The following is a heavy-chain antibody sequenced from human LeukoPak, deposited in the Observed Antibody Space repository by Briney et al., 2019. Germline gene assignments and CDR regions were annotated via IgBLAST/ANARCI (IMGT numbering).Heavy chain of an antibody. Sequence: PGGSLRLSCAASGFTFSSYSMNWVRQAPGKGLEWVSSISSSRSYIYYADSVKGRFTISRDNAKNSLYLQMNSLRAEDTAIYYCARVSYVRGVTVYYFYHWGQGTLVTVSS. CDR3: ARVSYVRGVTVYYFYH. J-gene: IGHJ4*02. V-gene: IGHV3-21*01. CDR2: ISSSRSYI. D-gene: IGHD3-10*02. CDR1: GFTFSSYS.